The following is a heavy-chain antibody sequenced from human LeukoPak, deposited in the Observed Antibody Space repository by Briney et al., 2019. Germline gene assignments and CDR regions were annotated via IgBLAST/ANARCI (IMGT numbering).Heavy chain of an antibody. D-gene: IGHD3-10*01. CDR1: GGSISSSSYH. V-gene: IGHV4-61*05. Sequence: PSETLSLTCTVSGGSISSSSYHWGWIRQPPGKGLEWIGYIYYRVTSDYNPSLKSRVTMSVDMSTRQISLKLSSVTAADTAVYYCARAVGGDGSGSLWGPGTLVTVSS. CDR3: ARAVGGDGSGSL. CDR2: IYYRVTS. J-gene: IGHJ4*02.